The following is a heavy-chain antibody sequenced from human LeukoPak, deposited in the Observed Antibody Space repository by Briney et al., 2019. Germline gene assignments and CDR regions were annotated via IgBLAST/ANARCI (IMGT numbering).Heavy chain of an antibody. Sequence: GGSLRLSCTASGFTFGDYAMSWVRQAPGKGLEWVGFIRSRAYGSTTDYAASVKGRFTISRDDSNGIAYLQMSSLKTEDTAVYYCSRVADTTMVVFFDYWGQGTLVTVSS. CDR2: IRSRAYGSTT. D-gene: IGHD5-18*01. CDR1: GFTFGDYA. CDR3: SRVADTTMVVFFDY. V-gene: IGHV3-49*04. J-gene: IGHJ4*02.